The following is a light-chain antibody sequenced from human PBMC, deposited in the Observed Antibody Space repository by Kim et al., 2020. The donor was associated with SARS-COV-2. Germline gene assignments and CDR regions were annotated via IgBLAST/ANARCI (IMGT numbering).Light chain of an antibody. J-gene: IGKJ4*01. Sequence: EIVLTQSPATLSLSPGERATLSCRASQSVGNSLAWFQQKPGQAPRLLIFETSNRATGIPARFSGSGSGTGFTLTISSLEPEDFAVYYCLQRYNWPLTFGGGTKVDIK. CDR2: ETS. CDR1: QSVGNS. CDR3: LQRYNWPLT. V-gene: IGKV3-11*01.